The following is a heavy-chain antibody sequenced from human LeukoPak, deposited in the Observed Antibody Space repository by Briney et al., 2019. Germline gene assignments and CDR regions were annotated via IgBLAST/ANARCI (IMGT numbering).Heavy chain of an antibody. J-gene: IGHJ4*02. D-gene: IGHD3-10*01. Sequence: GGSLRLSCAASGFTFSSYGMHWVRQAPGKGLEWVSAISGSGGSTYYADSVKGRFTISRDNSKNTLHLQMNSLGTEDTAVYYCARGRDSGSFIIDYWGQGTLVTVSS. CDR1: GFTFSSYG. CDR3: ARGRDSGSFIIDY. V-gene: IGHV3-23*01. CDR2: ISGSGGST.